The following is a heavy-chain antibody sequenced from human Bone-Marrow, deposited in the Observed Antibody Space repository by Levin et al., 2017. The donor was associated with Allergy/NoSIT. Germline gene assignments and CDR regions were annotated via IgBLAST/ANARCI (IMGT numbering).Heavy chain of an antibody. CDR3: ARWEGYDHPSEFQYGMDV. CDR2: ISGNGKTM. Sequence: AGESLKISCAASGFTFSTYEMNWVRQAPGTGLEWLSYISGNGKTMYYADSVKGRFTISRDNAKKSLYLQMSSLRAEDTAVYYCARWEGYDHPSEFQYGMDVWGQGTTVTVSS. J-gene: IGHJ6*02. D-gene: IGHD1-26*01. V-gene: IGHV3-48*03. CDR1: GFTFSTYE.